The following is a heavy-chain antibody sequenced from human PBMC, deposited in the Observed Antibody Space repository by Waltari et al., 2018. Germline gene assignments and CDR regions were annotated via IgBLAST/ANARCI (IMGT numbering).Heavy chain of an antibody. CDR3: AREWDYLADY. Sequence: EVQLVESGGGLVKPGGSLRLSCAASGFTFSSYSMNWVRQAPGQGLEWVSSISSSSSYIYYADSVKGRFTISRDNAKNSLYLQMNSLRAEDTAVYYCAREWDYLADYWGQGTLVTVSS. CDR2: ISSSSSYI. D-gene: IGHD1-7*01. J-gene: IGHJ4*02. CDR1: GFTFSSYS. V-gene: IGHV3-21*01.